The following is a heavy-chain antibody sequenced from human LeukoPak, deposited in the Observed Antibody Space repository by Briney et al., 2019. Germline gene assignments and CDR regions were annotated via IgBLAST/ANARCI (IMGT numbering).Heavy chain of an antibody. CDR3: ARGYCSGGNCYSTDY. CDR2: ISSSSSYI. V-gene: IGHV3-21*01. CDR1: GFTFTSYS. D-gene: IGHD2-15*01. Sequence: GGSLRLSCAASGFTFTSYSMNWVRQAPGKGLEWVSSISSSSSYIHYADSVKGRFTISRDNAKNSLYLQMSSLRAEDTAVYYCARGYCSGGNCYSTDYWGEGTLVTVSS. J-gene: IGHJ4*02.